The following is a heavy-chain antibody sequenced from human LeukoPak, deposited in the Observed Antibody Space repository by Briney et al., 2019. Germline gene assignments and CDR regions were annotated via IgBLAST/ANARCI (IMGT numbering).Heavy chain of an antibody. Sequence: PGGSLRLSCAASGFTFGSYAMSWVRQAPGKGLEWVSSISGSGGSTYYADSVKGRFTISRDNSKNTLYLQMNSLRAEDTAAYYCAKRGDFWSGSLWYFDYWGQGTLVTVSS. CDR1: GFTFGSYA. V-gene: IGHV3-23*01. J-gene: IGHJ4*02. D-gene: IGHD3-3*01. CDR3: AKRGDFWSGSLWYFDY. CDR2: ISGSGGST.